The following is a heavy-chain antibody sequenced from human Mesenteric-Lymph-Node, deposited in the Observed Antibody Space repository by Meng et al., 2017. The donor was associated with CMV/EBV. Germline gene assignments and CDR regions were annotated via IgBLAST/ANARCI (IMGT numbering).Heavy chain of an antibody. Sequence: ASVKVSCKASGYTFTGYYMHWVRQAPGQGLEWMGWINPNSGGTNYAQKFQGRVTMTRDTSISTAYMELSRLRADDTAVYYCARLIAVATPPGDYWGQGTLVTVSS. CDR2: INPNSGGT. D-gene: IGHD6-19*01. J-gene: IGHJ4*02. V-gene: IGHV1-2*02. CDR3: ARLIAVATPPGDY. CDR1: GYTFTGYY.